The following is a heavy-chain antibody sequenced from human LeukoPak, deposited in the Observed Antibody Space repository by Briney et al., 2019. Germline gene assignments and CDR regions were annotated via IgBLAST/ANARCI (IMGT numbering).Heavy chain of an antibody. V-gene: IGHV3-53*04. D-gene: IGHD2-2*02. CDR3: GKFDCSSTSCYSADYYYYGMDV. J-gene: IGHJ6*02. CDR2: XYSGGXT. Sequence: MXWXXXXXGXGLEGVSVXYSGGXTYYSDSVKGRFTISRQNSKNTLYLQMNSRRAEDTAVYYCGKFDCSSTSCYSADYYYYGMDVWGQGTTVTVSS.